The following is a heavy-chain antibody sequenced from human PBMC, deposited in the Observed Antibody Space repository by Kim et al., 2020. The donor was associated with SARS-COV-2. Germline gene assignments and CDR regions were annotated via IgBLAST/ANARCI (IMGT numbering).Heavy chain of an antibody. CDR1: GFTFSSYG. CDR2: ISYDGSNK. D-gene: IGHD3-3*01. V-gene: IGHV3-30*18. Sequence: GGSLRLSCAASGFTFSSYGMHWVRQAPGKGLEWVAVISYDGSNKYYADSVKGRFTISRDNSKNTLYLQMNSLRAEDTAVYYCAKDVAVTGPRITIFGVVIQIMPDYWGQGTLVTVSS. CDR3: AKDVAVTGPRITIFGVVIQIMPDY. J-gene: IGHJ4*02.